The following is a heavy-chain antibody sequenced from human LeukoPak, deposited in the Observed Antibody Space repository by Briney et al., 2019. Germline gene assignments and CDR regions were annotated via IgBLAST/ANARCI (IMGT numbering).Heavy chain of an antibody. CDR2: IIPILGIA. V-gene: IGHV1-69*04. D-gene: IGHD3-10*01. CDR1: GGTFSSYA. CDR3: AREVIISMVRGSDDNWFDP. Sequence: SVKVSCKASGGTFSSYAISWVRQAPGQGLEWMGRIIPILGIANYAQKFQGRVTITADKSTSTAYMELSSLRSEDTAVYYCAREVIISMVRGSDDNWFDPWGQGTLVTVSS. J-gene: IGHJ5*02.